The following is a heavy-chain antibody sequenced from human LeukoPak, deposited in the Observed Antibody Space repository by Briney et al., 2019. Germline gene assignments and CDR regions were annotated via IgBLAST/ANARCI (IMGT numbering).Heavy chain of an antibody. CDR2: IADTGTI. Sequence: GGSLRLSCVASGFNFKIFTMRWVRQTPGKGLEWVAHIADTGTIHYADSVKGRFTISRDNANNSLYLQMNSLRVEDTGLYYCARGLIDGSYLDPWGQGTLVTVSS. CDR1: GFNFKIFT. J-gene: IGHJ5*02. V-gene: IGHV3-48*04. CDR3: ARGLIDGSYLDP. D-gene: IGHD3-10*01.